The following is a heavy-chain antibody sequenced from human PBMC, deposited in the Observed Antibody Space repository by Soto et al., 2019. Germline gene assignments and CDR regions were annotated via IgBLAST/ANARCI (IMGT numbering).Heavy chain of an antibody. CDR3: TRHDKDY. D-gene: IGHD3-22*01. Sequence: ETLRLSCAASGFTFSGSAMHWFRQDSGKGLEWVGRIRSKANSYATAYAASVKGRFTISRDDSKNTAYLQMNSLKTEDTAVYYCTRHDKDYWGQGTLVTVSS. V-gene: IGHV3-73*01. CDR1: GFTFSGSA. J-gene: IGHJ4*02. CDR2: IRSKANSYAT.